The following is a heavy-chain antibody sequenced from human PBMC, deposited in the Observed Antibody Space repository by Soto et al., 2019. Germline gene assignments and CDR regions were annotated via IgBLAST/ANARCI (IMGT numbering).Heavy chain of an antibody. CDR2: IWNDGSNT. D-gene: IGHD3-10*01. V-gene: IGHV3-33*01. J-gene: IGHJ6*03. Sequence: GGSLRLSCAASGFTFSSYGMHWVRQAPGKGLEWVSVIWNDGSNTYYADSVKGRFTISRDNAKNTLYLQMNSLRAEDTAVYYCARGPLITMVRGVIITPYYYYYMDVWGKGTTVTSP. CDR3: ARGPLITMVRGVIITPYYYYYMDV. CDR1: GFTFSSYG.